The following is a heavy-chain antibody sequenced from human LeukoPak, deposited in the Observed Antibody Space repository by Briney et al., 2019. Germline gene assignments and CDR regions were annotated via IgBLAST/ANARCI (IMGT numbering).Heavy chain of an antibody. Sequence: GGSLRLSCAASGFTFSSYAMHWVRQAPGKGLEWAAVIWHNGNNKYYADSVKGRFTISRDNSKNTLYLQMNTLRAEDTAVYYCARGPGSSVYASAIDYWGQGTLVTVSS. D-gene: IGHD2-8*01. CDR1: GFTFSSYA. CDR3: ARGPGSSVYASAIDY. CDR2: IWHNGNNK. J-gene: IGHJ4*02. V-gene: IGHV3-33*08.